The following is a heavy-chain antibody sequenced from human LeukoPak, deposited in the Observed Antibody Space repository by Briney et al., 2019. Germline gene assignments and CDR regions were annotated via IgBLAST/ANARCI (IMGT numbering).Heavy chain of an antibody. Sequence: GGSLRLSCAASGFTFNRYAMHWVRQAPGKGLEWVAFIRYDGSDKYYADSVKGRFTISRDNSKNTLYLQMNSLRAEDTAVYYCAKDEGGITMIEPNYYFDYWGQGTLVTVSS. CDR1: GFTFNRYA. J-gene: IGHJ4*02. V-gene: IGHV3-30*02. D-gene: IGHD3-22*01. CDR2: IRYDGSDK. CDR3: AKDEGGITMIEPNYYFDY.